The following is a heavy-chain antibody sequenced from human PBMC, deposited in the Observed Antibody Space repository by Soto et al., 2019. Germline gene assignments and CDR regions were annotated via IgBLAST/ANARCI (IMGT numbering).Heavy chain of an antibody. Sequence: SVKVSCKASGGTFSSYTISWVRQAPGQGLEWMGRIIPILGIANYAQKFQGRVTITADKSTSTAYMELSSLRSEDTAVYYCARSLPDYYDSSGRWGQGTLVTVS. J-gene: IGHJ4*02. CDR3: ARSLPDYYDSSGR. V-gene: IGHV1-69*02. D-gene: IGHD3-22*01. CDR1: GGTFSSYT. CDR2: IIPILGIA.